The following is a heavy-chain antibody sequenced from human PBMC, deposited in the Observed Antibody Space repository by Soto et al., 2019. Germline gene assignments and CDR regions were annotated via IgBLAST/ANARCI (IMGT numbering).Heavy chain of an antibody. D-gene: IGHD2-2*01. CDR1: GFTFGSYS. J-gene: IGHJ6*03. CDR3: ARDSRAPRVATAMPYYMDV. CDR2: ILSSSGVI. V-gene: IGHV3-48*01. Sequence: EVQLVESGGGLVQPGGSLRLSCAASGFTFGSYSMNWVRQAPGKGLEWVSFILSSSGVIYYADSVKGRFTISRDNAKNSLYLQMNSLRAEDTAVYYGARDSRAPRVATAMPYYMDVWGKGTTVTVSS.